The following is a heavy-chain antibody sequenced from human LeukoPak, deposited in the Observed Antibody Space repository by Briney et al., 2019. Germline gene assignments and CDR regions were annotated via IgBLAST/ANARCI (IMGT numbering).Heavy chain of an antibody. D-gene: IGHD5-24*01. Sequence: EGSLRLSCAASGFTFSSYAMHWVRQAPGKGLEWVAVISYDGSNKYYADSVKGRFTISRDNSKNTLYLQMNSLRAEDTAVYYCARDPDGYNSYFDYWGQGTLVTVSS. V-gene: IGHV3-30*01. CDR3: ARDPDGYNSYFDY. J-gene: IGHJ4*02. CDR2: ISYDGSNK. CDR1: GFTFSSYA.